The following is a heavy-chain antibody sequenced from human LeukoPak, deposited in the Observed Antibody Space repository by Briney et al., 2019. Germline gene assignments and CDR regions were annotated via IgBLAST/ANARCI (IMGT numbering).Heavy chain of an antibody. CDR2: ISGSGGST. V-gene: IGHV3-23*01. CDR1: GFTFSSYA. J-gene: IGHJ1*01. Sequence: GGSLRLSCAASGFTFSSYAMSWVRQAPGKGLEWVSAISGSGGSTYYADSVKGRFTISRDNSKNTLYLQMNSLRAEDTAVYYCAKVETYYDFWSGYLGSFQHWGQGTLVTVSS. D-gene: IGHD3-3*01. CDR3: AKVETYYDFWSGYLGSFQH.